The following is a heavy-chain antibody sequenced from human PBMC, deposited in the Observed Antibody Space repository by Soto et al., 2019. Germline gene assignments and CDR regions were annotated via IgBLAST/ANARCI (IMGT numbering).Heavy chain of an antibody. V-gene: IGHV3-21*01. CDR3: ATPYYYNH. CDR1: GFMFSAYT. Sequence: GSLGLSVAASGFMFSAYTMSGVRQAAGKGLEWLSSISDDSSHIDYADSLRGRFTVSRDNARKSLYLQMDSLGVEDTGVYYCATPYYYNHWGPGTLVTVSS. D-gene: IGHD3-22*01. CDR2: ISDDSSHI. J-gene: IGHJ5*02.